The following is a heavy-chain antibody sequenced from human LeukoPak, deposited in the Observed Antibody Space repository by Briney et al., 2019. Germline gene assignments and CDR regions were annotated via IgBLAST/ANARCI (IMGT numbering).Heavy chain of an antibody. D-gene: IGHD1-1*01. J-gene: IGHJ5*02. V-gene: IGHV4-4*07. CDR2: IYTSGST. Sequence: SETLSLTCTVSGGSISSYYWSWIRQPAGKGLEWIGRIYTSGSTNYNPSLKSRVTMSVDTSKNQFSLKLSSVTAADTAVYYCAGAPFDPWNDINWFDPWGQGTLVTVSS. CDR1: GGSISSYY. CDR3: AGAPFDPWNDINWFDP.